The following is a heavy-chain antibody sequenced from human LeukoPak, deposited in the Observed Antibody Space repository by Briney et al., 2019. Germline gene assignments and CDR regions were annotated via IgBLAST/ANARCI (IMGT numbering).Heavy chain of an antibody. CDR3: ARSDVERDAFDI. J-gene: IGHJ3*02. Sequence: SETLSLTCTVSGGSISSNYWSWIRQPPGKGLEWIGYSYYSGSTNYNPSLKSRVTISVDTSKNQFSLKLSSVTAADTAVYYCARSDVERDAFDIWGQGTMVTVSS. CDR1: GGSISSNY. V-gene: IGHV4-59*01. D-gene: IGHD1-1*01. CDR2: SYYSGST.